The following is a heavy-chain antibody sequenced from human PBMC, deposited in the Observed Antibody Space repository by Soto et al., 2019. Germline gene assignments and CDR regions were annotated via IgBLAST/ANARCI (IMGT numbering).Heavy chain of an antibody. Sequence: QVQLQQWGAGLLKPSETLSLTCAVNGGSLTGYYWSWIRQPPGKGLEWFGESKDGGSTNYSPSLRSRVTISADTSKNQFSLRLNSVTAADTAVYFCARGQEGIVATHWDQGTLVTVSS. D-gene: IGHD5-12*01. CDR3: ARGQEGIVATH. V-gene: IGHV4-34*01. CDR2: SKDGGST. CDR1: GGSLTGYY. J-gene: IGHJ4*02.